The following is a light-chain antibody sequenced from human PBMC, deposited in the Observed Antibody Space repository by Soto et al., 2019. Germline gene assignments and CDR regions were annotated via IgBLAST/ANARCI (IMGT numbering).Light chain of an antibody. Sequence: ALTQPASVSGSPGQSITISCTGTKSDVDRYNYVSWYQQYPGKAPKAMIYDVSNRPSGVSNRFSGSKSGNTASLTFSGLQAEDEADYYCNSYAGTSTPYIFGTGTKVTVL. CDR1: KSDVDRYNY. J-gene: IGLJ1*01. V-gene: IGLV2-14*03. CDR3: NSYAGTSTPYI. CDR2: DVS.